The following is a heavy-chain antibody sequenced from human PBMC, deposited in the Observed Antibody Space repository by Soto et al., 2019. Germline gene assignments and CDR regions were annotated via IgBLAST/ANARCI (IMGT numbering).Heavy chain of an antibody. CDR3: AREPFCGGDCYPYFDY. CDR2: ISYDGSNK. Sequence: QVQLVESGGGVVQPGRSLRLSCAASGFTFSSYAMHWVRQAPGKGLEWVAVISYDGSNKYYADSVKGRFTISRDNSKNXLDLQMNSLRAEDTAVYYCAREPFCGGDCYPYFDYWGQGTLVTVSS. CDR1: GFTFSSYA. J-gene: IGHJ4*02. V-gene: IGHV3-30-3*01. D-gene: IGHD2-21*02.